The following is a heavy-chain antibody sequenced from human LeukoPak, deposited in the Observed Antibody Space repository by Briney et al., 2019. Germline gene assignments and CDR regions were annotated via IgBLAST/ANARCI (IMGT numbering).Heavy chain of an antibody. CDR2: IHDSGST. D-gene: IGHD6-19*01. J-gene: IGHJ4*02. Sequence: SETLSLACAVSGDSITSGGYSWSWIRQTPGKGLEWIAYIHDSGSTYNNPSLKSRLSISIDTSKNQFSLKLNSVTAADTAVYYCVSLDSGWNPFLGYWGQGTLVTVSS. CDR3: VSLDSGWNPFLGY. CDR1: GDSITSGGYS. V-gene: IGHV4-30-4*07.